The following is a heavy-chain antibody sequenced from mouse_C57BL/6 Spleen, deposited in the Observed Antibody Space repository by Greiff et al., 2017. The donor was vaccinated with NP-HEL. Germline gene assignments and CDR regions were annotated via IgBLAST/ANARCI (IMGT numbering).Heavy chain of an antibody. V-gene: IGHV1-81*01. CDR2: IYPRSGNT. D-gene: IGHD3-2*02. CDR1: GYTFTSYG. Sequence: QVHVKQSGAELARPGASVKLSCKASGYTFTSYGISWVKQRTGQGLEWIGEIYPRSGNTYYNEKFKGKATLTADKSSSTAYMELRSLTSEDSAVYFCARESSGYVGDYWGQGTSVTVSS. CDR3: ARESSGYVGDY. J-gene: IGHJ4*01.